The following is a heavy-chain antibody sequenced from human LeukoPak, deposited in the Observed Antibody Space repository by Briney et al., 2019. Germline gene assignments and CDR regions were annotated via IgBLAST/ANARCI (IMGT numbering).Heavy chain of an antibody. CDR1: GFTFSSYS. D-gene: IGHD3-10*01. J-gene: IGHJ4*02. CDR3: ARGGNSLDY. V-gene: IGHV3-48*01. CDR2: ISSSSTT. Sequence: GGSLRLSCAASGFTFSSYSMNWVRQAPGKGLEWVSYISSSSTTYYADSVKGRFTISRDNAKNSLYLQMNSLRVEDTAVYYCARGGNSLDYWGQGTLVTVSS.